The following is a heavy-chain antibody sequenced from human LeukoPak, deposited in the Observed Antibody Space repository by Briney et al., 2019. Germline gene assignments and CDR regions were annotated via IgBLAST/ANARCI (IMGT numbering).Heavy chain of an antibody. V-gene: IGHV4-39*01. J-gene: IGHJ4*02. Sequence: SETLSLTCTVPGGSISSSSYYWGWIRQPPGKGLEWIGSIYYSGSTYYNPSLKSRVTISVDTSKNQFSLKLSSVTAADTAVYYCARRTGTSTSLYYFDYWGQGTLVTVSS. D-gene: IGHD2-2*01. CDR2: IYYSGST. CDR3: ARRTGTSTSLYYFDY. CDR1: GGSISSSSYY.